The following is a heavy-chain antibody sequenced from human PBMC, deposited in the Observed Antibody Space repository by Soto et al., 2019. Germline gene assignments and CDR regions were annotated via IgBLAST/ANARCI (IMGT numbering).Heavy chain of an antibody. Sequence: PGESLKISCPGSGDRFAIYWIGWVRQMPGKGLEWMGIIYPGDSDTRYSPSFQGQVTISADKSISTAYLQWSSLKASDTAMYYCARTPVIVGPYDTFDIWGPGTMVTV. CDR2: IYPGDSDT. J-gene: IGHJ3*02. D-gene: IGHD1-26*01. CDR3: ARTPVIVGPYDTFDI. CDR1: GDRFAIYW. V-gene: IGHV5-51*01.